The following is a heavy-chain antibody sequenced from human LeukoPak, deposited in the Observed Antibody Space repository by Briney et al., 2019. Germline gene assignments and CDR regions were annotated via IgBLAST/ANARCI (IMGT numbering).Heavy chain of an antibody. J-gene: IGHJ1*01. Sequence: GGSLRLSCAASGFSVTAKYMTWVRQAPGKGLEWVSVFYRDGGTLYADSVKGRFTISRGNSKNTVYFQMNSLRPEDTAIYYCVTETWNDWGQGTLVTVSS. CDR1: GFSVTAKY. D-gene: IGHD1-1*01. CDR2: FYRDGGT. V-gene: IGHV3-53*01. CDR3: VTETWND.